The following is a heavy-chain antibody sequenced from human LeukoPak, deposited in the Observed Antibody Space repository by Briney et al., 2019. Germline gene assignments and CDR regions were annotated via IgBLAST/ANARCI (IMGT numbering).Heavy chain of an antibody. D-gene: IGHD3-10*01. Sequence: PSETLSLTCAVFGGSFSGYYWSWIRQPPGKGLEWIGEINLSGSTNYNPSLKSRVTISVDTSKNQFSLKLSSVTAADTAVYYCARGHYGSGSYYNHQGYDYWGQGTLVTVSS. CDR3: ARGHYGSGSYYNHQGYDY. V-gene: IGHV4-34*01. J-gene: IGHJ4*02. CDR2: INLSGST. CDR1: GGSFSGYY.